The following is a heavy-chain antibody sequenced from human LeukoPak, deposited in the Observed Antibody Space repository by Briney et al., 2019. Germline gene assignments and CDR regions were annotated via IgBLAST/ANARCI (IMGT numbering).Heavy chain of an antibody. V-gene: IGHV1-18*01. D-gene: IGHD3-22*01. CDR3: ARDIDSSGYLMRGTFDI. CDR1: DYTFTSSG. Sequence: ASVNLSCKASDYTFTSSGIKWVRRAPGQGLEWMGWISAYNGHTNYAQKFQGRVTMTTDTSTSTAYMELRSLRSDDTAVYYCARDIDSSGYLMRGTFDIWGQGTMVTVSS. CDR2: ISAYNGHT. J-gene: IGHJ3*02.